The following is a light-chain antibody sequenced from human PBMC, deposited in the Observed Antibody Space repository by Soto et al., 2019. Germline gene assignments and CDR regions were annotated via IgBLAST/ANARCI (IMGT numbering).Light chain of an antibody. J-gene: IGKJ4*01. CDR3: QHRSNWHGLT. CDR2: DAP. CDR1: QGVSSF. V-gene: IGKV3D-11*01. Sequence: EIVLTQSPATLSLSPGERATLSCRASQGVSSFLAWCQRKPGQAPRLLIYDAPNRATGIPPRFSGSGPGTYFTLTISSLEPEDFALYYCQHRSNWHGLTVGGGTKVEIK.